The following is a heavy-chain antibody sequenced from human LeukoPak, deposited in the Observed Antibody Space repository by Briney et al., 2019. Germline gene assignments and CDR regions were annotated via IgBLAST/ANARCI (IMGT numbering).Heavy chain of an antibody. Sequence: PSETLSLTCTVSGGSISSGGYYWSWIRQHPGKGLEWIGYIYYSGSTYYNPSLKSRVTISVDTSKNQFSLKLSSVTAADTAVTYRARDIRYGFGSQGFDYWGQGTLVTVSS. J-gene: IGHJ4*02. CDR3: ARDIRYGFGSQGFDY. CDR1: GGSISSGGYY. V-gene: IGHV4-31*03. CDR2: IYYSGST. D-gene: IGHD3-10*01.